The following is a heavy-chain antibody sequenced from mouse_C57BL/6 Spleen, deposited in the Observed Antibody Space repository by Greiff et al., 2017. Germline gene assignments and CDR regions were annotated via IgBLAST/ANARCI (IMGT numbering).Heavy chain of an antibody. J-gene: IGHJ4*01. CDR3: ARRWLLRGYRSYYAMDY. CDR2: INPNNGGT. V-gene: IGHV1-26*01. D-gene: IGHD2-3*01. Sequence: EVQLQQSGPELVKPGASVKISCKASGYTFTDYYMNWVKQSHGKSLEWIGDINPNNGGTSYNQKFKGKATLTVDKSSSTAYMELRSLTSEDSAVYYCARRWLLRGYRSYYAMDYWGQGTSVTVSS. CDR1: GYTFTDYY.